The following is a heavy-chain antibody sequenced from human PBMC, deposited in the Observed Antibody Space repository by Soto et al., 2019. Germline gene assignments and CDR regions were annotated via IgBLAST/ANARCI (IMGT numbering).Heavy chain of an antibody. V-gene: IGHV4-39*01. CDR2: IYYSGST. CDR1: GGSISSSIYY. Sequence: QLQLQESGPGLVKPSETLSLTCTVSGGSISSSIYYWGWLRQPPGKGLEWIGSIYYSGSTSYNPSLKSRVTISVATSKNQFSLKLSSVTAADTAVYYCASRNAETGDYGYWGQGTLVTVSS. J-gene: IGHJ4*02. D-gene: IGHD4-17*01. CDR3: ASRNAETGDYGY.